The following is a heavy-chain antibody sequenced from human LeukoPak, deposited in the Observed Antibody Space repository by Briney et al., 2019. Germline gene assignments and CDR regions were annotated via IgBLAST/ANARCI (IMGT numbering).Heavy chain of an antibody. Sequence: ASVKVSCKDSGGTFSSYTISWVRQAPGQGLEWMGRIIPIFGTANYAQKFQGRVTITTDESTSTAYMELSSLRSEDTAVYYCARDLATPRDYWGQGTLVTVSS. CDR1: GGTFSSYT. V-gene: IGHV1-69*05. D-gene: IGHD5-12*01. J-gene: IGHJ4*02. CDR2: IIPIFGTA. CDR3: ARDLATPRDY.